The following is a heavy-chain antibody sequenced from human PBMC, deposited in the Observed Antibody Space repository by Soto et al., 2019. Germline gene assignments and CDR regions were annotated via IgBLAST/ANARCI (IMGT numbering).Heavy chain of an antibody. CDR2: INAGNGNT. D-gene: IGHD3-10*01. J-gene: IGHJ6*02. CDR3: ARAFSRLETYYYGSGSYEGMDV. Sequence: ASVKVSCKASGGTFSSYTISWVRQAPGQRLEWMGWINAGNGNTKYSQKFQGRVTITRDTSASTAYTELSSLRSEDTAVYYCARAFSRLETYYYGSGSYEGMDVWGQGTTVTVSS. V-gene: IGHV1-3*01. CDR1: GGTFSSYT.